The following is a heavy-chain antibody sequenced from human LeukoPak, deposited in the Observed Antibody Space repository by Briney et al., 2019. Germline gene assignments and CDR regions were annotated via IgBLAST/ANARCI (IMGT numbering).Heavy chain of an antibody. Sequence: SVKVCCKASGGTFSSYAISWVRQAPGQGLEWMGGIIPIFGTANYAQKFQGRVTITTDESTSTAYMELSSLRSEDTAVYYCARDKGGRYDSRAHDAPFDYWGQGTLVTVSS. CDR1: GGTFSSYA. J-gene: IGHJ4*02. CDR2: IIPIFGTA. CDR3: ARDKGGRYDSRAHDAPFDY. V-gene: IGHV1-69*05. D-gene: IGHD3-22*01.